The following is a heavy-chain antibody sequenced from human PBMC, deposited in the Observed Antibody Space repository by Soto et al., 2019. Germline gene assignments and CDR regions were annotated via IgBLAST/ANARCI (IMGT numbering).Heavy chain of an antibody. Sequence: GASVKVSCKASVFSVDTTYCIHWVRRAPGQGLEWMGSINPNSGDTNYAQNFQGRVTMTRGTSISTAYMEVSSLTSDDTAVYYWGSPRSCPSPDVGHWGHGTVVTVSS. J-gene: IGHJ4*01. V-gene: IGHV1-2*02. CDR3: GSPRSCPSPDVGH. D-gene: IGHD2-15*01. CDR1: VFSVDTTYC. CDR2: INPNSGDT.